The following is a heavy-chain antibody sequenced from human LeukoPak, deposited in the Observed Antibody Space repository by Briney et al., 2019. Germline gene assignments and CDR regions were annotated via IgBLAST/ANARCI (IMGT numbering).Heavy chain of an antibody. J-gene: IGHJ4*02. CDR1: GFTVSSNY. V-gene: IGHV3-66*01. CDR3: ARAAPHGYDF. CDR2: IYSGGDT. D-gene: IGHD2-15*01. Sequence: GRSLRLSCAASGFTVSSNYMGWVRQAPGKGLEWVSVIYSGGDTYYADSVKGRFTISRDNAKNSLYLQMNSLRAEDTAVYHCARAAPHGYDFWGQGTLVTVSS.